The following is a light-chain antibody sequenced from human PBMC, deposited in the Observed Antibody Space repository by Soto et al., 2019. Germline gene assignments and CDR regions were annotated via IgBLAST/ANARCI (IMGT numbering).Light chain of an antibody. CDR2: GAS. V-gene: IGKV3-11*01. J-gene: IGKJ5*01. Sequence: TKSVSTVSVSPGERATLASRASQSVSRNLAWYQQKPGQPPRLLIYGASTRATGIPARFSGSGSGTDFTLTISSLEPEDFAVYYCQQRGDWPPITFGQGTLLEI. CDR1: QSVSRN. CDR3: QQRGDWPPIT.